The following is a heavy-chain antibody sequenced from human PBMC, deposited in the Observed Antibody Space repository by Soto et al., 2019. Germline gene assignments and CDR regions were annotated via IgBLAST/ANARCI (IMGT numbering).Heavy chain of an antibody. CDR1: GGSISSYY. D-gene: IGHD2-15*01. CDR3: ARGPRGGRLDS. Sequence: SETLSLTCTVSGGSISSYYWSWIRQPPGKGLEWVGYIYYSGSTYYNPSLKSRVTMSVDTSKDQFSLRLSSVTAADTAVFYCARGPRGGRLDSWGQGTLVTVSS. J-gene: IGHJ4*02. CDR2: IYYSGST. V-gene: IGHV4-59*08.